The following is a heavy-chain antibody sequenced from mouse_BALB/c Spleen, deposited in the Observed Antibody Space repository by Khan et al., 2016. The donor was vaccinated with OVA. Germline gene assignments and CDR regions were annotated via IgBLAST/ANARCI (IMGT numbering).Heavy chain of an antibody. CDR2: ISSGSSTI. D-gene: IGHD2-4*01. Sequence: EVELVESGGGLVQPGGSRKLSCAASGFTFSSFGMNWVRQAPEKGLEWVAYISSGSSTIYYAETVKGRFTISRDNPKNILFLQMTSLRSEDMAMYYCARSGITTGYAMDYWGQGTSVTVSS. J-gene: IGHJ4*01. V-gene: IGHV5-17*02. CDR3: ARSGITTGYAMDY. CDR1: GFTFSSFG.